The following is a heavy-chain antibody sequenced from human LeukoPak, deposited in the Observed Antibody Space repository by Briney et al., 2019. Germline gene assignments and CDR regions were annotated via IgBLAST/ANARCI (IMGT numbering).Heavy chain of an antibody. CDR3: ARVARLVYADDY. D-gene: IGHD2-8*01. CDR1: GYTFTSYG. CDR2: ISAYNGNT. Sequence: ASVKVSCKASGYTFTSYGISWVRQAPGQGLEWVGWISAYNGNTNYAQKLQGRVTMTTDTSTSTAYMELRSLRSDDTAVYYCARVARLVYADDYWGQGTLVTVSS. V-gene: IGHV1-18*01. J-gene: IGHJ4*02.